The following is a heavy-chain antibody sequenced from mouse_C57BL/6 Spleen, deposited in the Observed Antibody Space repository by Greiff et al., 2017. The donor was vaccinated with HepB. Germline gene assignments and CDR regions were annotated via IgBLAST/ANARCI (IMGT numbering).Heavy chain of an antibody. J-gene: IGHJ4*01. D-gene: IGHD1-1*01. CDR3: SRLPIYYYGSSYDYAMDY. CDR1: GYAFSSSW. Sequence: QVQLQQSGPELVKPGASVKISCKASGYAFSSSWMNWVKQRPGKGLEWIGRIYPGDGDTNYNGKFKGKATLTADKSSSTAYMQLSSLTSEDSAVYFCSRLPIYYYGSSYDYAMDYWGQGTSVTVSS. V-gene: IGHV1-82*01. CDR2: IYPGDGDT.